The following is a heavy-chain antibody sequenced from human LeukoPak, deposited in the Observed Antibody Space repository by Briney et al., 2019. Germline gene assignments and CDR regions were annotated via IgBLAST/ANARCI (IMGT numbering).Heavy chain of an antibody. CDR1: GGTFSSYA. D-gene: IGHD2-2*01. V-gene: IGHV1-69*13. J-gene: IGHJ4*02. Sequence: GASVKVSCKASGGTFSSYAISWVRQAPGQGLEWMGGIIPIFGTANYAQKFQGRVTITADESTSTAYMELSSLRSEDTAVYYCAGNLGYCSSTSCYGTEGFDYWGQGTLVTVSS. CDR3: AGNLGYCSSTSCYGTEGFDY. CDR2: IIPIFGTA.